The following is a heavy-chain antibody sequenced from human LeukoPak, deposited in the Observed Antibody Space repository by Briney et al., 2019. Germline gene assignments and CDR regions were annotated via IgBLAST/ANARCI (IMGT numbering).Heavy chain of an antibody. CDR3: AKSIAAAGSIVDY. J-gene: IGHJ4*02. CDR2: ISGSGGST. Sequence: GGSLRLSCAASGFAFSSYGMSWVRQAPGKGLEWVSAISGSGGSTYYADSVKGRFTISRDNSKNTLYLQMNSLRAEDTAVYYCAKSIAAAGSIVDYWGQGTLVTVSS. D-gene: IGHD6-13*01. CDR1: GFAFSSYG. V-gene: IGHV3-23*01.